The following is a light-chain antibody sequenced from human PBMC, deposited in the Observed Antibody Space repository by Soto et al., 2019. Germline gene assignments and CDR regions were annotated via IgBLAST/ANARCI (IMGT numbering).Light chain of an antibody. CDR1: QSVNSN. Sequence: EMVMTQSPAILSVSPGESATLSCRASQSVNSNYLAWYQQHPGQPPRLLIYGISTRATGIPARFSGSGSGTEFTLTISNLQSEDFAVYYCQQYNEWPPFTFGQGTRLEIK. V-gene: IGKV3-15*01. CDR2: GIS. CDR3: QQYNEWPPFT. J-gene: IGKJ5*01.